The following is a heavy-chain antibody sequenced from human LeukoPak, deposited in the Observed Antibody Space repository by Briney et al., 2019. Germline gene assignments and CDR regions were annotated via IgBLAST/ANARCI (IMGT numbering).Heavy chain of an antibody. J-gene: IGHJ6*02. V-gene: IGHV4-34*01. Sequence: PSETLSLTCTVSGGSISSYFWSWIRQPPGKGLEWIGEINHSGSTNYNPSLKSRVTISVDTSKNQFSLKLSSVTAADTAVYYCARGRVVAIRGNYYYYGMDVWGQGTTVTVSS. CDR1: GGSISSYF. D-gene: IGHD2-15*01. CDR2: INHSGST. CDR3: ARGRVVAIRGNYYYYGMDV.